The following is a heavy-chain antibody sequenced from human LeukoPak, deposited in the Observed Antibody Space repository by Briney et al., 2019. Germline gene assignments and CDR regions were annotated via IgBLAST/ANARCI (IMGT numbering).Heavy chain of an antibody. Sequence: PSETLSLTCTVSGGSISSSSYYWGWIRQPPGKGLEWIGSIYYSGSTYYNPSLKSRVTISVDTSKNQFSLKLSSVTAADTAVYYCARQYFSTIVRPQATIDYWGQGTLVTVSS. CDR1: GGSISSSSYY. V-gene: IGHV4-39*01. CDR2: IYYSGST. CDR3: ARQYFSTIVRPQATIDY. D-gene: IGHD3-22*01. J-gene: IGHJ4*02.